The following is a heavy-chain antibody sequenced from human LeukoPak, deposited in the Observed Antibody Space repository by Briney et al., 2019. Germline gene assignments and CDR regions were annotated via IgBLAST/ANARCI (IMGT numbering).Heavy chain of an antibody. D-gene: IGHD3-22*01. Sequence: SETLSLTCTVSGGSISSYYWSWIRQPPGKGLEWIGEINHSGSTNYDPSLKSRVTISVDTSKNQFSLKLSSVTAADTAVYYCARPLSYYESSKRTKYFQHGGQGPLVTVSS. CDR1: GGSISSYY. CDR3: ARPLSYYESSKRTKYFQH. CDR2: INHSGST. J-gene: IGHJ1*01. V-gene: IGHV4-34*01.